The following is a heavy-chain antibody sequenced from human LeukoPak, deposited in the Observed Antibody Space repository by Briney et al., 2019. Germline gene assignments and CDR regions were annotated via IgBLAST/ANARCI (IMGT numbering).Heavy chain of an antibody. J-gene: IGHJ4*02. Sequence: GRSLRLSCAASGFTFSSYGMHWVRQAPGKGLEWVAVISYDGSNKYYADSVKGRFTISRDNSKNTLYLQMNSLRAEDTAAYYCAKDKSDYEFDYWGQGTLATVSS. CDR3: AKDKSDYEFDY. CDR2: ISYDGSNK. V-gene: IGHV3-30*18. D-gene: IGHD4-17*01. CDR1: GFTFSSYG.